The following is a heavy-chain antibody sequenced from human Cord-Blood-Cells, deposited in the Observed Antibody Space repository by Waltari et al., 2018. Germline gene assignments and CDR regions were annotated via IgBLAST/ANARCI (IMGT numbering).Heavy chain of an antibody. CDR2: INQSGST. Sequence: QVQLQQWGAGLLKPSETLSLTCAVYGGSFSGYYWSWIRQPPGKGLEWIGEINQSGSTTSNPSRKSRFTISVDTSKNQCSLKLSSVTAADTAVYYCARHGGSWYYFDYWGQGTLVTVSS. V-gene: IGHV4-34*01. CDR3: ARHGGSWYYFDY. CDR1: GGSFSGYY. J-gene: IGHJ4*02. D-gene: IGHD6-13*01.